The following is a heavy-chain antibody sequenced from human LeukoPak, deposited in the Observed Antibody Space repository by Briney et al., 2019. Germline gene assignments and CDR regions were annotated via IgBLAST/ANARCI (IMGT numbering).Heavy chain of an antibody. V-gene: IGHV3-48*04. CDR1: GFTFTSYS. Sequence: PGGSLRLSCAASGFTFTSYSMNWVRQAPGKGLEWVSHISVSSSTIYYADSVKGRFTISRDNAKNSLYLQMNNLRAEDTAVYYCASLSLRWSDYWGQGTLVTVSS. CDR3: ASLSLRWSDY. CDR2: ISVSSSTI. D-gene: IGHD4-23*01. J-gene: IGHJ4*02.